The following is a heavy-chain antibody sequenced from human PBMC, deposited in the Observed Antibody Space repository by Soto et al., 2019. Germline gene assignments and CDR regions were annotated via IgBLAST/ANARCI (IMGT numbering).Heavy chain of an antibody. CDR3: ARAGYYDFWSGYLDY. CDR2: IYHSGST. CDR1: GGSISSGGYS. Sequence: PSETLSLTCAVSGGSISSGGYSWSWIRQPPGKGLEWIGYIYHSGSTYYNPSLKSRVTISVDRSKNQFSLKLSSVTAADTAVYYCARAGYYDFWSGYLDYWGQGTLVTVSS. V-gene: IGHV4-30-2*01. D-gene: IGHD3-3*01. J-gene: IGHJ4*02.